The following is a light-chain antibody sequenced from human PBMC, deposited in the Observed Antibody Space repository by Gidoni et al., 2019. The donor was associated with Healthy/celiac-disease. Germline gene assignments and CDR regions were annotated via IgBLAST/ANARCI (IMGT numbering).Light chain of an antibody. CDR2: DAS. Sequence: DIQMTQSPSSLSASVGDRVTITCPASHDISNYLNWYQQKPGKAPKLLIYDASNLETGVPSRFSGSGSVTDFTFTISSLQPEDIATYYCQQYDNLPLTFGGXTKVEIK. CDR1: HDISNY. J-gene: IGKJ4*01. V-gene: IGKV1-33*01. CDR3: QQYDNLPLT.